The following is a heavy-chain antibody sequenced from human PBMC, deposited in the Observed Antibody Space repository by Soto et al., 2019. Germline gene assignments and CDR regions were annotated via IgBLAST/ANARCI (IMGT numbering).Heavy chain of an antibody. CDR3: ARDQQAKGDDSSVYYYEAYYCYGMDG. CDR2: INPNSGGT. V-gene: IGHV1-2*04. D-gene: IGHD3-22*01. J-gene: IGHJ6*02. Sequence: ASVKVSCKASGYTFTGYYMHWVRQAPGQGLEWMGWINPNSGGTNYAQKFQGWVTMTRDTSISTAYMELSRLRSDDTAVYYCARDQQAKGDDSSVYYYEAYYCYGMDGRGQRTTDTGSS. CDR1: GYTFTGYY.